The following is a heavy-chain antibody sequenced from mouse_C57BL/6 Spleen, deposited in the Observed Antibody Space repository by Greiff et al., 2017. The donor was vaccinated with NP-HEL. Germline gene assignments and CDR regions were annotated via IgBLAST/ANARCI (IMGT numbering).Heavy chain of an antibody. V-gene: IGHV1-69*01. CDR1: GYTFTSYW. Sequence: VQLQQPGAELVMPGASVKLSCKASGYTFTSYWMHWVKQRPGQGLEWIGELDPSDSYTNYNQKFKGKSTLTVDKSSSTAYMQLSSLTSEDSAVYYCARSHYYGSSSWFAYWGQGTLVTVSA. CDR2: LDPSDSYT. CDR3: ARSHYYGSSSWFAY. D-gene: IGHD1-1*01. J-gene: IGHJ3*01.